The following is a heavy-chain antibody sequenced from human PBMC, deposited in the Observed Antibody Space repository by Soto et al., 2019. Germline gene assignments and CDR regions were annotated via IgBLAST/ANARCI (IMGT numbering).Heavy chain of an antibody. CDR3: ARHYRVVVVAADGLFDY. CDR2: IDPSDSYT. CDR1: GYSFTSYW. V-gene: IGHV5-10-1*01. Sequence: GESLKISCNGSGYSFTSYWISWVRQMPGKGLEWMGRIDPSDSYTNYSPSFQGHVTISADKSISTAYLQWSSLKASDTAMYYCARHYRVVVVAADGLFDYWGQGTLVTVSS. D-gene: IGHD2-15*01. J-gene: IGHJ4*02.